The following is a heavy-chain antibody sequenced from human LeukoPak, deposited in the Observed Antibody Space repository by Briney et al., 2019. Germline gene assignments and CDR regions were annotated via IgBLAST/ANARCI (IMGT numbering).Heavy chain of an antibody. D-gene: IGHD6-19*01. CDR3: ASIAVAGQRGSLSFDY. CDR1: GYTFTGYY. J-gene: IGHJ4*02. Sequence: ASVKVSCKASGYTFTGYYMHWVRQAPGQGLEWMGWINPNSGGTNYAQKFQGRVTMTRDMSTSTVYMELSSLRSEDTAVYYCASIAVAGQRGSLSFDYWGQGTLVTVSS. V-gene: IGHV1-2*02. CDR2: INPNSGGT.